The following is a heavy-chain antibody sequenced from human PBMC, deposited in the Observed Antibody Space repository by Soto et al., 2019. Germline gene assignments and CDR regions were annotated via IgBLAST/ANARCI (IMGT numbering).Heavy chain of an antibody. J-gene: IGHJ6*02. CDR1: GGTFSSYA. Sequence: QVQLVQSGAEVKKPGSSVKVSCKASGGTFSSYAISWVRQAPGQGLEWMGGIIPIFGTANYAQKLQGRVTITADESTSRAYLELSSLRSEDPAVYYCARSPSVVPAAMLRWEDYYDGMDVWGQGTTVTVSS. CDR2: IIPIFGTA. D-gene: IGHD2-2*01. V-gene: IGHV1-69*01. CDR3: ARSPSVVPAAMLRWEDYYDGMDV.